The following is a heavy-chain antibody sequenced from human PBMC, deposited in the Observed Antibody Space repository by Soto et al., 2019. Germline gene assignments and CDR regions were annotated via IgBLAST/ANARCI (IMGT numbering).Heavy chain of an antibody. Sequence: QITLKESGPTLVKPTQTLTLTCTFPGFSLTTSGVSVGWIHQPPGKALGWVAIIYWNDDKRYSPSLESRPTITNDTSKNQFALTMTSLDTVETGTYYCAHGPRRGYPFDSWGKGTLVTVSS. D-gene: IGHD3-16*02. CDR3: AHGPRRGYPFDS. J-gene: IGHJ4*02. CDR2: IYWNDDK. CDR1: GFSLTTSGVS. V-gene: IGHV2-5*01.